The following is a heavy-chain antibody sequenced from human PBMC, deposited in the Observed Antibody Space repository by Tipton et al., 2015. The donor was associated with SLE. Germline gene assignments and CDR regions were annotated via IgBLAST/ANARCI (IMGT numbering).Heavy chain of an antibody. J-gene: IGHJ6*02. CDR2: IYTSGST. CDR1: GGSISSHY. CDR3: ARDTKGIAAAGYYYYYGMDV. V-gene: IGHV4-4*08. D-gene: IGHD6-13*01. Sequence: TLSLTCTVSGGSISSHYWSWIRQPPGKGLEWIGYIYTSGSTNYNPSLKSRVTMSVDTSKTQSSLKLSSVTAADTAVYYCARDTKGIAAAGYYYYYGMDVWGQGTTVTVSS.